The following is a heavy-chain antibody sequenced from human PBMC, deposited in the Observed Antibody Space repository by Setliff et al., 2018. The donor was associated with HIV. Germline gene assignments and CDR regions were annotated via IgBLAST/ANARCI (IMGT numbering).Heavy chain of an antibody. Sequence: SETLSLTCTVSGGSISHYYWTWIRQPPGKGLEWIGYIFYSGSTDYNPSLKSRLTISVDTPNNQFSLSLNSVTAADTAVYYCARVGGVLTGTPHFDFWGQGILVTVPQ. CDR1: GGSISHYY. D-gene: IGHD3-9*01. J-gene: IGHJ4*02. CDR3: ARVGGVLTGTPHFDF. CDR2: IFYSGST. V-gene: IGHV4-59*01.